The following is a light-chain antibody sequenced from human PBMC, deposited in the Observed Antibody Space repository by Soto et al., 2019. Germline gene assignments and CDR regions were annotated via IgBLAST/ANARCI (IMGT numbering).Light chain of an antibody. CDR1: QSISSY. V-gene: IGKV1-39*01. J-gene: IGKJ1*01. CDR2: AAS. Sequence: DFQMTQSPGSRATFGWCVVTITCRASQSISSYLNWYQQKPGKAPKLLIYAASSLQSGVPSRFSGSGSGTDFTLTISSLQPEDFATYYCQQSYSTPPWTFGQGTKVDIK. CDR3: QQSYSTPPWT.